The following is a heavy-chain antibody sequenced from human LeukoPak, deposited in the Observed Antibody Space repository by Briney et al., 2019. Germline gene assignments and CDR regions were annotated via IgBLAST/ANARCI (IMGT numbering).Heavy chain of an antibody. CDR3: ARRIPYYMDV. J-gene: IGHJ6*03. V-gene: IGHV4-30-2*01. Sequence: SETLSLTCAVSGGSISSGGYSWSWIRQPPGKGLEWIGYIYHSGSTYYNPSLKSRVTISVDRSKNQFSLKLSSVTAADTAVYYCARRIPYYMDVWGKGTTVTVSS. CDR1: GGSISSGGYS. CDR2: IYHSGST.